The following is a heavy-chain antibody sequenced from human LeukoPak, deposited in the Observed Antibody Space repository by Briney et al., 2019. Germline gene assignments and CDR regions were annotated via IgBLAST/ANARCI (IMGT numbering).Heavy chain of an antibody. Sequence: GGSLRLSCAVSGFTFSNYAMSWVRQAPGKGLVWVSRIRPEGTTTAYADSVKGRFTISRDNAKNTLFLQMNSLSAEDTAVYYCARDLDWILFDYWGQGTLVTVSS. CDR3: ARDLDWILFDY. J-gene: IGHJ4*02. D-gene: IGHD3-9*01. CDR1: GFTFSNYA. V-gene: IGHV3-74*03. CDR2: IRPEGTTT.